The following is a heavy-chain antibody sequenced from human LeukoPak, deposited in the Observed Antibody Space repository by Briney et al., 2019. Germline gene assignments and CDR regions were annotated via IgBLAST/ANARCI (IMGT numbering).Heavy chain of an antibody. D-gene: IGHD2-2*01. CDR2: IYTSGST. CDR3: ARVKAGGVPAAEYNWFDP. J-gene: IGHJ5*02. Sequence: PSETLSLTCTVSGGSISSYYWSWIRQPPGKGLEWIGYIYTSGSTNHNPSLKSRVTISVDTSENQFSLKLSSVTAADTAVYYCARVKAGGVPAAEYNWFDPWGQGTLVTVSS. V-gene: IGHV4-4*09. CDR1: GGSISSYY.